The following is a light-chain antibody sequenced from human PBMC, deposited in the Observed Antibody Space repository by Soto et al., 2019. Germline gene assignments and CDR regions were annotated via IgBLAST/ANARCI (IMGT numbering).Light chain of an antibody. CDR3: STWDDTLDAYV. CDR1: SSNIGDNP. V-gene: IGLV1-44*01. J-gene: IGLJ1*01. CDR2: NNN. Sequence: QSVLPQPPSASAPPGQRVTISCSGGSSNIGDNPVNWYQHLPGAAPTLLIYNNNQRPSGVPDRFSGSKSGDSASLAISGLRSEDEADYYCSTWDDTLDAYVFGTGTKLTVL.